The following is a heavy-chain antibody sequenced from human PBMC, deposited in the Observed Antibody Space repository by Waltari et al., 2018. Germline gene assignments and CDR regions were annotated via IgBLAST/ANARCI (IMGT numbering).Heavy chain of an antibody. CDR3: ATKRDYYDSSGYSSPLDY. CDR1: GGTFSSYA. D-gene: IGHD3-22*01. Sequence: QVQLVQSGAEVKKPGSSVKVSCKASGGTFSSYAISWVRQAPGQGLGWMGRIIPILGIANYAQKFQGRVTITADKSTSTAYMELSSLRSEDTAVYYCATKRDYYDSSGYSSPLDYWGQGTLVTVSS. CDR2: IIPILGIA. V-gene: IGHV1-69*04. J-gene: IGHJ4*02.